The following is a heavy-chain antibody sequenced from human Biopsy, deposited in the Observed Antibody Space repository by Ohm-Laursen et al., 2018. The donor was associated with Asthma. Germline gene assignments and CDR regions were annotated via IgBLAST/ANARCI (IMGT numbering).Heavy chain of an antibody. J-gene: IGHJ3*02. V-gene: IGHV3-53*01. Sequence: SLRLSCAASGFAVSRGHMFWVRQAPGKGLEWVSVIYSGGTSHTADSVRGRFTISRDFSKNTLHLQMHSLRVEDTAVYYCARAYGGSFFSGSFDIWGQGTMVTVSS. CDR2: IYSGGTS. CDR1: GFAVSRGH. CDR3: ARAYGGSFFSGSFDI. D-gene: IGHD4-23*01.